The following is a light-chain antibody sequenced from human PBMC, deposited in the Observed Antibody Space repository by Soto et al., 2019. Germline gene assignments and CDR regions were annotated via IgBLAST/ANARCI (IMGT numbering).Light chain of an antibody. V-gene: IGKV1-5*01. Sequence: DLQMSPSPSTLSSSVGGRVTITCRASQSISSWLAWYQQKPGKAPKLLIYDASSLESGVPSRFSGSGSGTEFTLTISSLQPDDFATYYCQQYNSYSWTFGQGTKVDIK. J-gene: IGKJ1*01. CDR1: QSISSW. CDR3: QQYNSYSWT. CDR2: DAS.